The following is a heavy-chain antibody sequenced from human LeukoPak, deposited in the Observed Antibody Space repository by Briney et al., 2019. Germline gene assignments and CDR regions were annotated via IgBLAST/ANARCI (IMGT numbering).Heavy chain of an antibody. Sequence: PGGCLRLSCAASGFTFDNYAMHWVRQAPGKGLEWVSLISGDGGSTYYADSVKGRFTISRDNSKNSLFLQMNSLRTEDTALYYCAKGVNDVSHFDCWGQGGMFADSS. CDR3: AKGVNDVSHFDC. J-gene: IGHJ5*01. V-gene: IGHV3-43*02. CDR2: ISGDGGST. D-gene: IGHD1-1*01. CDR1: GFTFDNYA.